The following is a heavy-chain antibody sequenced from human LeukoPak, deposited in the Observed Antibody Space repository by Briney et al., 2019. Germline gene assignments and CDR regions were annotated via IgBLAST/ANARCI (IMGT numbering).Heavy chain of an antibody. J-gene: IGHJ4*02. CDR2: ISAYNGNT. CDR1: GYTFTSYG. CDR3: ARETLVTRVIDY. D-gene: IGHD3-9*01. Sequence: ASVKVSCKASGYTFTSYGISWVRQAPGQGLEWMGWISAYNGNTNYAQKLQGRVTITTHTSTSTAYMELRSLRSDDTAVYYCARETLVTRVIDYWGQGTLVTVSS. V-gene: IGHV1-18*01.